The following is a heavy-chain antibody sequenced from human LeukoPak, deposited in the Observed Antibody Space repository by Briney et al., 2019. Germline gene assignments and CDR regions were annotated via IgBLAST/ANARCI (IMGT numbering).Heavy chain of an antibody. CDR3: ARGKSLQQWLVRVLGY. J-gene: IGHJ4*02. CDR2: INPSGGST. CDR1: GYTFTSYY. Sequence: ASVKVSCKASGYTFTSYYMHWVRQAPGQGLEWMGIINPSGGSTSYAQKFQGRVTMTRDTSKNQFSLKLSSVTAADTAVYYCARGKSLQQWLVRVLGYWGQGTLVTVSS. V-gene: IGHV1-46*01. D-gene: IGHD6-19*01.